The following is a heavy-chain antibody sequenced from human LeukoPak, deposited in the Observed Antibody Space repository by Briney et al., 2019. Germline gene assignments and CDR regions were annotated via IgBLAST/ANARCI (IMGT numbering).Heavy chain of an antibody. D-gene: IGHD5-18*01. CDR3: TRYLKGYSYGFG. CDR1: GFTFSGSA. V-gene: IGHV3-73*01. CDR2: IRSKANSYAS. Sequence: GGSLRLSCAASGFTFSGSAMHWVRQASGKGLEWVGRIRSKANSYASAYAASGKGRITIARDDSKTTAYLQMNSLKTEDTAVYYCTRYLKGYSYGFGWGQGTLVTVSS. J-gene: IGHJ4*02.